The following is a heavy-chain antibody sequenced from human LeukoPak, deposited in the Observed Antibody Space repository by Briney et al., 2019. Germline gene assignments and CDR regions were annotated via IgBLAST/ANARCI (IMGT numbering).Heavy chain of an antibody. V-gene: IGHV4-34*01. D-gene: IGHD3-9*01. CDR3: ARGYYDILTGYSPGAFDI. CDR2: INHSGST. J-gene: IGHJ3*02. CDR1: GGSFSGYY. Sequence: SETLSLTCAVYGGSFSGYYWSWIRQPPGKGLEWIGEINHSGSTNYNPSLKSRVTISVDTSKNQFSLKLSSVTAADTAVYYCARGYYDILTGYSPGAFDIWGQGTMVTVSS.